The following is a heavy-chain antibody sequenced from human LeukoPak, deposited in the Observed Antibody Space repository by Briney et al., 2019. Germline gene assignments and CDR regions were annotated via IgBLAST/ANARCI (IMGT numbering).Heavy chain of an antibody. J-gene: IGHJ5*02. D-gene: IGHD2-2*01. CDR2: IIPILGIA. CDR3: AEDIVVVPAAIERAGNWFDP. CDR1: GGTFSSYA. Sequence: SVKVSCKASGGTFSSYAISWVRQAPGQGLEWMGRIIPILGIANYAQKFQGRVTITADKSTSTAYMELSSLRSEDTAVYYCAEDIVVVPAAIERAGNWFDPRGQGTLVTVSS. V-gene: IGHV1-69*04.